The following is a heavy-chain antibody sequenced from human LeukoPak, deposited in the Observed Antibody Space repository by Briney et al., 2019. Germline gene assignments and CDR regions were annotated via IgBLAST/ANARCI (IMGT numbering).Heavy chain of an antibody. CDR1: GFTCSSYW. CDR3: ARDSYDSSGSENY. CDR2: IKQDGSEK. J-gene: IGHJ4*02. V-gene: IGHV3-7*03. D-gene: IGHD3-22*01. Sequence: PGGSLRLSCAASGFTCSSYWMSWVRQAPGKGLEWVANIKQDGSEKYYVDSVKGRFTISRDNAKNSLYLQMNSLRAEDTAVYYCARDSYDSSGSENYWGQGTLVTVSS.